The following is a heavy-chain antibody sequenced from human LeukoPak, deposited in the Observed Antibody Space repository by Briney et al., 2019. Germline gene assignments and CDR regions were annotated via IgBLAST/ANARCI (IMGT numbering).Heavy chain of an antibody. V-gene: IGHV3-48*04. CDR2: ISSSSVTI. CDR1: GFTFSHYS. CDR3: ARVGYSYGPYYYYYMDV. J-gene: IGHJ6*03. Sequence: GSLRLSCAASGFTFSHYSVNWVRQAPRKGLEWLSYISSSSVTIYYADSVKGRFTISRDNAKNSLYLQMNSLRAEDTAVYYCARVGYSYGPYYYYYMDVWGKGTTVTVSS. D-gene: IGHD5-18*01.